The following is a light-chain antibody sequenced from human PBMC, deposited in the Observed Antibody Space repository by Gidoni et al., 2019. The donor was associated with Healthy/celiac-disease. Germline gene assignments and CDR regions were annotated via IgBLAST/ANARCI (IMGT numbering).Light chain of an antibody. J-gene: IGKJ4*01. V-gene: IGKV3D-15*01. CDR2: SAA. Sequence: EIVMTQSPSTLSVSPGAKATRPCRASKSVSSNLAWYQQKPGQAPRLLIYSAATRATGIPARFSGSGSGTEFTITMSSLQSEDFAVYYCQQSFTFGGGTKVEIK. CDR1: KSVSSN. CDR3: QQSFT.